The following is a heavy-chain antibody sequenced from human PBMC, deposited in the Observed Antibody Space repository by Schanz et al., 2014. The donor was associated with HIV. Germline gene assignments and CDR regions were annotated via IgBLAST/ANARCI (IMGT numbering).Heavy chain of an antibody. D-gene: IGHD3-22*01. CDR2: ISESGGRT. Sequence: EVQLLESGGGLEQPGGSLRLSCAASGFNFNNYAMTWVRQAPGKGLEWVSSISESGGRTYYADSVNGRFTISRDNSKNTLYLQMNSLRVEDTAVYYCAKAEYDSRGNSQSHFDYWGQGTLVTVSS. V-gene: IGHV3-23*01. CDR1: GFNFNNYA. CDR3: AKAEYDSRGNSQSHFDY. J-gene: IGHJ4*02.